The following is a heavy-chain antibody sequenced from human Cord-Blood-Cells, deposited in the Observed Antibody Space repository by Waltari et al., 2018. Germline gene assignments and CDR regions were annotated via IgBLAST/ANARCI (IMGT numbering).Heavy chain of an antibody. J-gene: IGHJ5*02. CDR2: IYYSGST. CDR1: GGSISSYY. D-gene: IGHD6-6*01. Sequence: QVQLQESGPGLVKPSETLSLTCTVSGGSISSYYWSWIRQPPGKGLEWIAYIYYSGSTNYNPSLLSRVTISVDTSKAPFSLKLSWVTAADTGVYYCARAGYSSSGGWFDPWGQGTLVTVSS. CDR3: ARAGYSSSGGWFDP. V-gene: IGHV4-59*01.